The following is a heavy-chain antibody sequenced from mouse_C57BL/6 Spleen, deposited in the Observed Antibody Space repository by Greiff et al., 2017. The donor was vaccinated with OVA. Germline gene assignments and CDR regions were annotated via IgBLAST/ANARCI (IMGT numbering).Heavy chain of an antibody. D-gene: IGHD5-1-1*01. CDR2: IDPSDSYT. CDR3: ARGGYQYYFDY. J-gene: IGHJ2*01. Sequence: VQLQQPGAELVKPGASVKLSCKASGYTFTSYWMQWVKQRPGQGLEWIGEIDPSDSYTNYNQKFKGKATLTVDTSSSTAYMQLSSLTSEDSAVYYCARGGYQYYFDYWGQGTTLTVSS. CDR1: GYTFTSYW. V-gene: IGHV1-50*01.